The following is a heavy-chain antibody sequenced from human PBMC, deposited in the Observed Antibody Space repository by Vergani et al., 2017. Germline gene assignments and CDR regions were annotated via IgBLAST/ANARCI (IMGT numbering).Heavy chain of an antibody. CDR3: AKGVEWFPIGDY. D-gene: IGHD3-3*01. CDR1: GFTFSSYA. V-gene: IGHV3-23*01. CDR2: ISGSGGST. J-gene: IGHJ4*02. Sequence: EVQLLESGGGLVQPGGSLRLSCAASGFTFSSYAISWVRQAPGKGLEWVSAISGSGGSTYYADSVKGRFTISRDNSKNTLYLQMNSLGAEDTAVYYCAKGVEWFPIGDYWGQGTLVTVSS.